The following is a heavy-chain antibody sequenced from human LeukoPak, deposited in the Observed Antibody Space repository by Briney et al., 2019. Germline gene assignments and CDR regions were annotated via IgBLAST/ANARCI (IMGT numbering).Heavy chain of an antibody. V-gene: IGHV4-34*01. J-gene: IGHJ3*02. Sequence: SETLSLTCAVYGGSFSGYYWSWIRQPPGKGLEWIGEINHSGSTNYNPSLKSRVTISVHTSKHQFSLKLSSVTAADTAVYYCARELTQPIYDAFDIWGQGTMVTVSS. CDR1: GGSFSGYY. CDR2: INHSGST. CDR3: ARELTQPIYDAFDI. D-gene: IGHD1-1*01.